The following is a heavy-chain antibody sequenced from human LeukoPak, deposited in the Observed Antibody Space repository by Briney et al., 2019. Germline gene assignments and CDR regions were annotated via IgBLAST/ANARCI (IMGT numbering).Heavy chain of an antibody. CDR1: GGSISSDDYY. CDR2: IYYSGST. D-gene: IGHD4-11*01. CDR3: ARLAVHYSNYPFDY. Sequence: SETLSLTCSVSGGSISSDDYYWSWIRQPPGKGLEWIGSIYYSGSTYYNPSLKSRVTISVDTSKNQFSLKLSSVTAADTAVYYCARLAVHYSNYPFDYWGQGTLVTVSS. V-gene: IGHV4-39*01. J-gene: IGHJ4*02.